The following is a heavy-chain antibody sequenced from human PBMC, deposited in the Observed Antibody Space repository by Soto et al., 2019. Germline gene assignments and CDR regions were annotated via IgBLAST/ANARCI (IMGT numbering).Heavy chain of an antibody. CDR2: IYNGEST. V-gene: IGHV4-59*01. CDR1: GASISRFY. Sequence: QVQLQESGPGLVKPSETMSLTCSASGASISRFYWNWIRQPPGKGLEWIGYIYNGESTKYNPSLKRRVTISVDTLKNQSSLKLTSVTAADTAVYYCAQTTGWPGLDYWSQGTLVTVSS. D-gene: IGHD6-19*01. CDR3: AQTTGWPGLDY. J-gene: IGHJ4*02.